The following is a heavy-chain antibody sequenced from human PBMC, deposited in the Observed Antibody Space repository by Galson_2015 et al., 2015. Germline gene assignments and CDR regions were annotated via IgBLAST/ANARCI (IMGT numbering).Heavy chain of an antibody. J-gene: IGHJ4*02. V-gene: IGHV6-1*01. D-gene: IGHD3-22*01. Sequence: CAISGDSVSSNSAAWNWIRQSPSRGLEWLGRTYYRSKWYNDYAVSVKSRITINPDTSKNQFSLKLSSVTAADTAVYYCARDYDSSVYHYFDYWGQGTLVTVSS. CDR1: GDSVSSNSAA. CDR2: TYYRSKWYN. CDR3: ARDYDSSVYHYFDY.